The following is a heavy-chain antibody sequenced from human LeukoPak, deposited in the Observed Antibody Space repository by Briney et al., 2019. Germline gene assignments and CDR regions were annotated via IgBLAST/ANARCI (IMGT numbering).Heavy chain of an antibody. Sequence: ASVKVSCKASGYTFTSYAIHWVRQAPGQRLEWMGWISAGNGNTKYSQNFQGRVTFISNTSATTAFMELSSLRSEDAAVYYCARSTGDSSGAFDIWGQGTMVTVSS. J-gene: IGHJ3*02. V-gene: IGHV1-3*01. CDR3: ARSTGDSSGAFDI. CDR1: GYTFTSYA. CDR2: ISAGNGNT. D-gene: IGHD7-27*01.